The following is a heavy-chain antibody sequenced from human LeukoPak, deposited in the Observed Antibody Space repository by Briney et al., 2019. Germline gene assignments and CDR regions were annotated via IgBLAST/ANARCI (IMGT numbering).Heavy chain of an antibody. CDR1: GGSFSGYY. Sequence: SETLSLTCAVYGGSFSGYYWSWIRQPPGKGLEWIGEINHSGSTNYNPSLKSRVTISVDTSKNQFSLKLTSVTAADTAVYYCAREYGSGSYYNYYFYGFDVWGQGTTVTVSS. CDR2: INHSGST. CDR3: AREYGSGSYYNYYFYGFDV. D-gene: IGHD3-10*01. V-gene: IGHV4-34*01. J-gene: IGHJ6*02.